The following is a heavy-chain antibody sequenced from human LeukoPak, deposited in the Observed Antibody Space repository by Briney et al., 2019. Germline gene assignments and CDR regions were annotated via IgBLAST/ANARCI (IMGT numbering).Heavy chain of an antibody. CDR3: ARGLEPRTWDDC. D-gene: IGHD1-14*01. CDR2: INYSGST. CDR1: GASMSTSC. J-gene: IGHJ4*02. Sequence: PSQTPSLAFSVFGASMSTSCCGSIRQHARDWRGWIGYINYSGSTTYNPSLTSRVTISVDTSKNQFSLKLSSVTAADTAVYYCARGLEPRTWDDCWGPGILVTVSS. V-gene: IGHV4-59*01.